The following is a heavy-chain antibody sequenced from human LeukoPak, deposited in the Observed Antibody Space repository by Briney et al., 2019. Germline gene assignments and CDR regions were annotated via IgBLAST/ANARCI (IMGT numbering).Heavy chain of an antibody. Sequence: GGSLRLSCAASGFIVSNNYINWVRQAPGKGVEWVSVIYSGGSTYYADSVKGRFTISRDSSKNKLYLQMNSLRVEDTAVYYCARFPGIANVFYYGMDVWGQGTTVTVSS. V-gene: IGHV3-66*01. CDR1: GFIVSNNY. CDR2: IYSGGST. CDR3: ARFPGIANVFYYGMDV. D-gene: IGHD6-13*01. J-gene: IGHJ6*02.